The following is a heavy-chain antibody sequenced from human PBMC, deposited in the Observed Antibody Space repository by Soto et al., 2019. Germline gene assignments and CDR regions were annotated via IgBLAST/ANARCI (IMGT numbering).Heavy chain of an antibody. J-gene: IGHJ3*02. V-gene: IGHV3-13*01. CDR1: GFTFSSYD. D-gene: IGHD1-26*01. Sequence: PGGSLRLSCAASGFTFSSYDMHWVRQATGKGLEWVSAIGTAGDTYYPGSVKGRFTISRENAKNSLYLQINSLRAGDTAVYYCARGLKDSVSSSTRGAFDIWGQGTMVTVSS. CDR2: IGTAGDT. CDR3: ARGLKDSVSSSTRGAFDI.